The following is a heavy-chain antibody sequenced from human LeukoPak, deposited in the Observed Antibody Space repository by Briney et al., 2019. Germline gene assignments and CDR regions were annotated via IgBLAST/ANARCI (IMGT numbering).Heavy chain of an antibody. CDR3: ARGYCSGGSCYSVENWFDP. D-gene: IGHD2-15*01. J-gene: IGHJ5*02. CDR1: GYTLTELS. CDR2: INPNSGGT. V-gene: IGHV1-2*06. Sequence: ASVKVSCKVSGYTLTELSMHWVRQAPGKGLEWMGRINPNSGGTNYAQKFQGRVTMTRDTSISTAYMELSRLRSDDTAVYYCARGYCSGGSCYSVENWFDPWGQGTLVTVSS.